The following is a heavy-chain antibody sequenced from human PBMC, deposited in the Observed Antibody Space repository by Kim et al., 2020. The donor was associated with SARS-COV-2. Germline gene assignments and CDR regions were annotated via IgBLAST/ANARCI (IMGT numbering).Heavy chain of an antibody. Sequence: NYNTSHKSRVTISVDTSKNQFSLKLSSVTAADTAGYYCARHYSSWPNWFDPWGQGTLVTVSS. CDR3: ARHYSSWPNWFDP. J-gene: IGHJ5*02. D-gene: IGHD6-13*01. V-gene: IGHV4-59*08.